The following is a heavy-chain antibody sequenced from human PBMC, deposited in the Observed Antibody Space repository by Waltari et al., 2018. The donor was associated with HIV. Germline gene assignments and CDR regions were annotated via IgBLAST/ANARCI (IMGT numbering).Heavy chain of an antibody. D-gene: IGHD2-21*02. CDR3: ATQVTVYGGLDV. V-gene: IGHV1-8*01. J-gene: IGHJ6*02. CDR1: VYFFISND. Sequence: HLEQSGAAVKRPAASVKVSCKAPVYFFISNDITWVRQDPGQGLELMGWMDPGSGNTDHAQKFKGRVSMTRDTSINTAYMEMYSLTSDDTAVYYCATQVTVYGGLDVWGPGTTVTVSS. CDR2: MDPGSGNT.